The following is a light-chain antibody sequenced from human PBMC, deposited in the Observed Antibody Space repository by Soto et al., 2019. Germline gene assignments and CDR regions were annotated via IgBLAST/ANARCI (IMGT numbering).Light chain of an antibody. J-gene: IGLJ1*01. CDR3: SSYTTGDILYV. CDR1: SSDVGGSDY. CDR2: HVS. Sequence: QSALTQSASVSGSPGQSITISCTGTSSDVGGSDYVAWYQQHPDKAPKLMIYHVSNRPSGVSNRFSGSKSGNTASLPISGRQAEDEADYYCSSYTTGDILYVFGTGTKVTVL. V-gene: IGLV2-14*03.